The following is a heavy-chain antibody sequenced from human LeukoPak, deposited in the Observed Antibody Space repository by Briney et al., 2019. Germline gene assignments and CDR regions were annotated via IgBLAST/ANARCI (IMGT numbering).Heavy chain of an antibody. J-gene: IGHJ4*02. CDR3: ARAAACSSTSCYYCSGGSCYPRVASGKLHYFDY. D-gene: IGHD2-15*01. CDR2: INPNSGGT. V-gene: IGHV1-2*06. CDR1: GYTFTGCY. Sequence: GASVKVSCKASGYTFTGCYMHWVRQAPGQGLEWMGRINPNSGGTNYAQKFQGRVTMTRDTSISTAYMELSRLRSDDTAVYYCARAAACSSTSCYYCSGGSCYPRVASGKLHYFDYWGQGTLVTVSS.